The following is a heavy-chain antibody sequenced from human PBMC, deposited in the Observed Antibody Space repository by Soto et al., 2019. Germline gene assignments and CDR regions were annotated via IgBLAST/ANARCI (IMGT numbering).Heavy chain of an antibody. Sequence: SAKLSWKASGYGYNSYYMRWVRQAPGQGLEWMGIINPNSGITNYAQNFQGRVTMTTDTSTSTAYMELRSLRSDDTAVYYCARGYGGSDYWGQGTLVTVSS. CDR3: ARGYGGSDY. CDR2: INPNSGIT. CDR1: GYGYNSYY. J-gene: IGHJ4*02. D-gene: IGHD2-15*01. V-gene: IGHV1-46*02.